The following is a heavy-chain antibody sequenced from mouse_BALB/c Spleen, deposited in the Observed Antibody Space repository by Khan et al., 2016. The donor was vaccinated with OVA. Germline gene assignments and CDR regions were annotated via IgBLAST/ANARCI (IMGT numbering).Heavy chain of an antibody. J-gene: IGHJ3*01. V-gene: IGHV1-4*01. CDR2: INPSNGYT. CDR1: GYTFTTYT. D-gene: IGHD2-14*01. Sequence: QVQLQQSGAELARPGASVKMSCKASGYTFTTYTMHWVKQRPGQGLEWIGYINPSNGYTNYNQKFKDKSTLTADKSSSTAYMQLSSRTSDYSAVYYGAREGAYYRSDGWFSYWGQGTLVTVSA. CDR3: AREGAYYRSDGWFSY.